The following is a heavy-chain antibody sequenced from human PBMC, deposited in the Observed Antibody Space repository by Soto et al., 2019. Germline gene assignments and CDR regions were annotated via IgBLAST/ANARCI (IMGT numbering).Heavy chain of an antibody. Sequence: EVQLVESGGGLVQPGGSLRLSCGASGFTFRTYWLSWVRQVPGKGLEWVANINPDGSEKTYVDSVKGRFTISRDNAKNSLYVHMSSLRAEDTALYYCARDGSTSWYSYDYHGMDVWGQGTTVTVSS. CDR2: INPDGSEK. CDR1: GFTFRTYW. D-gene: IGHD5-18*01. V-gene: IGHV3-7*05. CDR3: ARDGSTSWYSYDYHGMDV. J-gene: IGHJ6*02.